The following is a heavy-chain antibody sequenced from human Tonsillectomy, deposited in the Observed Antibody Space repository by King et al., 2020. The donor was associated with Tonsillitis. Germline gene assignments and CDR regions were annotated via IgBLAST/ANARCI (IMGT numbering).Heavy chain of an antibody. D-gene: IGHD3-3*01. CDR2: ISAYNGNT. Sequence: VQLVESGAEVKKRGASVKVSCKASGYTFTSYGISWVRQAPGQGLEWMGWISAYNGNTNYAQKLQGRVTMTTDTSTSTAYMELRSLRSDDTAVYYCARGDYYDFWSGYYTGIGTHGNFDYWGQGTLVTVSS. J-gene: IGHJ4*02. V-gene: IGHV1-18*04. CDR1: GYTFTSYG. CDR3: ARGDYYDFWSGYYTGIGTHGNFDY.